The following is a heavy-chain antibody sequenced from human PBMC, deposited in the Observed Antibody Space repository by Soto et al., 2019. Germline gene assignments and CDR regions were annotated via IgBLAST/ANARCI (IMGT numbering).Heavy chain of an antibody. D-gene: IGHD4-17*01. Sequence: GGSLRLSCAASGFTFSSYGMHWVRQAPGKGLEWVAVIWYDGSNKYYADAVKGRFTISRYNSKNTLYLQMNSLRAADTAVYYCASDRAYGDSHNWFDPWGQGTLVTVPS. CDR3: ASDRAYGDSHNWFDP. V-gene: IGHV3-33*01. CDR1: GFTFSSYG. CDR2: IWYDGSNK. J-gene: IGHJ5*02.